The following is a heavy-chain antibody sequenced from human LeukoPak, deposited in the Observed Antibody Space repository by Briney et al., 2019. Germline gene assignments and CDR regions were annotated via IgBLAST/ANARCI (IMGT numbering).Heavy chain of an antibody. Sequence: PSETLSLTCTVSGGSISSGGYYWSWIRQPPGKGLEWIGEINHSGSTNYNPSLKSRVTISVDTSKNQFSLKLSSVTAADTAVYYCARIPFRVVAVAGTRDYWGQGTLVTVSS. J-gene: IGHJ4*02. CDR1: GGSISSGGYY. D-gene: IGHD6-19*01. CDR3: ARIPFRVVAVAGTRDY. V-gene: IGHV4-39*07. CDR2: INHSGST.